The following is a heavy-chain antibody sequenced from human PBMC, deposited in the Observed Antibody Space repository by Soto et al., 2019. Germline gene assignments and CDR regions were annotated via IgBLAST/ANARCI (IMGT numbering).Heavy chain of an antibody. D-gene: IGHD3-3*01. Sequence: QVQLVESGGGVVQPGRSLRLSCAASGFTFSSYGMHWVRQAPGKGLEWVAVISYDGSNKYYADSVKGRFTISRDNSKNTHYPQMNSLRAENTAVYYCAKVHYDFWSGYYWASGDYFDYWGQGTLVTVSS. J-gene: IGHJ4*02. CDR1: GFTFSSYG. V-gene: IGHV3-30*18. CDR3: AKVHYDFWSGYYWASGDYFDY. CDR2: ISYDGSNK.